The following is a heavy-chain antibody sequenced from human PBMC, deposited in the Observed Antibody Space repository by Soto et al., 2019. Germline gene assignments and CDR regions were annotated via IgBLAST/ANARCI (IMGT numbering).Heavy chain of an antibody. J-gene: IGHJ4*02. D-gene: IGHD6-25*01. CDR3: ARGGAIGVDY. V-gene: IGHV3-74*01. Sequence: PGGSLRLSCTASGCTFNTHWMHWVLQAPGKGLVWFSRIYFDSITTNYADSVKSRLTVSRDNAKNTLYLHVNTLRDEDTAVYYCARGGAIGVDYWGQGTMVTVSS. CDR2: IYFDSITT. CDR1: GCTFNTHW.